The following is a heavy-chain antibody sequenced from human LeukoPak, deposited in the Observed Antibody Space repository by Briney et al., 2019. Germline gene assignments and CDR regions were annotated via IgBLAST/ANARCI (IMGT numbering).Heavy chain of an antibody. Sequence: GGSLRLSCAASGFTFSSYGMHWVRQAPGKGLEWVAVISYDGSSKYYADSVKGRFTISRDNSKNTLYLQMNSLRAEDTAVYYCARDSYYYDSSGPVDYWGQGTLVTVSS. J-gene: IGHJ4*02. CDR3: ARDSYYYDSSGPVDY. CDR2: ISYDGSSK. D-gene: IGHD3-22*01. CDR1: GFTFSSYG. V-gene: IGHV3-30*03.